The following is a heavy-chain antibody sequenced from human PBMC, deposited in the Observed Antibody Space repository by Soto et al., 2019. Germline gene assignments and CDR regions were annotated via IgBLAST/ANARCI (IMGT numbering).Heavy chain of an antibody. CDR3: ARAQRMYSSSKYNWFDP. CDR2: ISYDGSNK. D-gene: IGHD6-13*01. Sequence: PGGSLRLSCAASGFTFSSYAMHWVRQAPGKGLEWVAVISYDGSNKYYADSVKGRFTISRDNSKNTLYLQMNSLRAEDTAVYYCARAQRMYSSSKYNWFDPWGQGTLLTVSS. V-gene: IGHV3-30-3*01. J-gene: IGHJ5*02. CDR1: GFTFSSYA.